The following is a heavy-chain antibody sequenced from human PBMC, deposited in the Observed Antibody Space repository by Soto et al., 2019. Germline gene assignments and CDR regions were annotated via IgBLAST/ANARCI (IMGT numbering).Heavy chain of an antibody. V-gene: IGHV1-69*02. D-gene: IGHD2-21*01. CDR1: GGTFSSYT. CDR3: ARSTGPLWYFDY. Sequence: SVKVSCKASGGTFSSYTISWVRQAPGQGLEWMGRIIPILGIANYAQKFQGRVTITADKSTSTAYMELSSLRSEDTAVYYCARSTGPLWYFDYWGQGTLVTVSS. J-gene: IGHJ4*02. CDR2: IIPILGIA.